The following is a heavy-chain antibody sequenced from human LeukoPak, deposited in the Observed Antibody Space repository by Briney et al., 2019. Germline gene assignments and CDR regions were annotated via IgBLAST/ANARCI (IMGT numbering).Heavy chain of an antibody. Sequence: ASAKVSCKASGYTFTGYYMHWVRQAPGQGLEWMGWINPNSGGTNYAQKFQGRVTMTRDTSISTAYMELSRLRSDDTAVYYCARGDYGDYVLDYWGQGTLVTVSS. CDR2: INPNSGGT. V-gene: IGHV1-2*02. CDR3: ARGDYGDYVLDY. CDR1: GYTFTGYY. D-gene: IGHD4-17*01. J-gene: IGHJ4*02.